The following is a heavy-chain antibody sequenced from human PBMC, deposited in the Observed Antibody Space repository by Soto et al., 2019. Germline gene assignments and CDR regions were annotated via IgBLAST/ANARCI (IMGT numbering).Heavy chain of an antibody. J-gene: IGHJ6*02. D-gene: IGHD1-1*01. V-gene: IGHV4-30-4*02. CDR1: VVSISSDLHY. Sequence: SDTLSLTCSVSVVSISSDLHYWSWIRQSPWKGLEWIGYIHYSGSTYYNPSLKRRVTISVDTSKNQFSLKLSSVTASDTAVYYCARDLSNWNRGYSYGMDVWGQGTTVTVSS. CDR3: ARDLSNWNRGYSYGMDV. CDR2: IHYSGST.